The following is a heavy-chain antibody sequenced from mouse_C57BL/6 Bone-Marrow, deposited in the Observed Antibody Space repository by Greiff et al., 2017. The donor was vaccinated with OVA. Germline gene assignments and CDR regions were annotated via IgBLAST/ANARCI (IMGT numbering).Heavy chain of an antibody. D-gene: IGHD2-3*01. CDR3: ARWRGGYYCYFDY. CDR2: INPSNGGT. Sequence: QVQLQQPGTDLVKPGASVKLSCKASGYTFTSYWMHWVKQRPGQGLEWIGNINPSNGGTNYNEKFKSKATLTVDKSASTAYMQLSSLTSEDSAVYYCARWRGGYYCYFDYWGQGTTLTVSS. J-gene: IGHJ2*01. CDR1: GYTFTSYW. V-gene: IGHV1-53*01.